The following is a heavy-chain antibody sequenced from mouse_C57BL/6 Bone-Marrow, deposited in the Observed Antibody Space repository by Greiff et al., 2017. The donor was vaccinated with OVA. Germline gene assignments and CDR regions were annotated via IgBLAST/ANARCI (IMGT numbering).Heavy chain of an antibody. J-gene: IGHJ3*01. CDR1: GFTFSSYG. V-gene: IGHV5-6*01. Sequence: EVHLVESGGDLVKPGGSLKLSCAASGFTFSSYGMSWVRQTPDKRLEWVATISSGGSYTYYPDSVKGRFTISRDNAKNTLYLQMSSLKSEDTAMYYCAREIYNGNSPWFAYWGQGTLVTVSA. D-gene: IGHD2-1*01. CDR2: ISSGGSYT. CDR3: AREIYNGNSPWFAY.